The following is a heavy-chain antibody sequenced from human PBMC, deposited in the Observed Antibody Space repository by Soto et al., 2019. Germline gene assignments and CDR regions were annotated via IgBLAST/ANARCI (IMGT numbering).Heavy chain of an antibody. CDR2: INHSGST. CDR3: ARGRLLAKYCSSTSCQRVTYYMDV. D-gene: IGHD2-2*01. Sequence: SETLSLTCAVYGGSFSGYYWSWIRQPPGKGLEWIGEINHSGSTNYNPSLKSRVTISVDTSKNQFSLKLSSVTAADTAVYYCARGRLLAKYCSSTSCQRVTYYMDVWGKGTTVTVSS. J-gene: IGHJ6*03. CDR1: GGSFSGYY. V-gene: IGHV4-34*01.